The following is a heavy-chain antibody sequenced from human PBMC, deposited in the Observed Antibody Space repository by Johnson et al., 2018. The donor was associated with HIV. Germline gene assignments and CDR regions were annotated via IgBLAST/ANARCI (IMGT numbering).Heavy chain of an antibody. CDR1: GFTFRNYD. D-gene: IGHD3-10*01. CDR3: ARDPLLHGSTFDM. Sequence: VQLVESGGGLVQPGGSLRLSCAASGFTFRNYDINWFRQAPGNGLVWVSHINSEGSSTTYADSVKGRFTISRDNAKNTLYLQMNSLRAEDTAVYYCARDPLLHGSTFDMWGPGTMVTVSS. V-gene: IGHV3-74*01. CDR2: INSEGSST. J-gene: IGHJ3*02.